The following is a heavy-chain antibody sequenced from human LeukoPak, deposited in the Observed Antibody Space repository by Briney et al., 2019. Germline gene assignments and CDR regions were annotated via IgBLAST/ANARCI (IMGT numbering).Heavy chain of an antibody. J-gene: IGHJ5*02. CDR3: VRGVGVSRFNYFDP. V-gene: IGHV3-33*01. D-gene: IGHD6-13*01. CDR1: GFAFSSFG. Sequence: GGSLTLSCAASGFAFSSFGMHWVRQAPGKGLEWVAVIWYDASNKYYADSVKGRFTISRDNSKNTLFLQMNSLRDDDTAVYYCVRGVGVSRFNYFDPWGQGTLVIVSS. CDR2: IWYDASNK.